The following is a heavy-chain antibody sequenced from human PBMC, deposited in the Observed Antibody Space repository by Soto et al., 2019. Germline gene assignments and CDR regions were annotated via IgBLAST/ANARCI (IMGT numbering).Heavy chain of an antibody. D-gene: IGHD3-3*01. V-gene: IGHV3-21*01. Sequence: PGGSLRLSCAASVFTFSSYSMNWVRQAPGKGLEWVSSISSSSSYIYYADSVKGRFTISRDNAKNSLYLQMNSLRAEDTAVYYCARDRPSFGVVSLFDYWGQGTLVTVSS. CDR1: VFTFSSYS. CDR3: ARDRPSFGVVSLFDY. J-gene: IGHJ4*02. CDR2: ISSSSSYI.